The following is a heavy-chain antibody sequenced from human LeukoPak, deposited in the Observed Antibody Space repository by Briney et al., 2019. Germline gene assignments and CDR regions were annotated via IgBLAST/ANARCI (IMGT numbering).Heavy chain of an antibody. Sequence: SVKVSCKASGGTFISYTISWVGQAPGQGREWMGGIIPILGIENYAKKFQGRVTLTAHKSPSTASMELTTLTSEDTAVYYCPRSLLHAASTCGQGTLFTVSS. D-gene: IGHD2/OR15-2a*01. CDR3: PRSLLHAAST. V-gene: IGHV1-69*10. CDR2: IIPILGIE. CDR1: GGTFISYT. J-gene: IGHJ5*02.